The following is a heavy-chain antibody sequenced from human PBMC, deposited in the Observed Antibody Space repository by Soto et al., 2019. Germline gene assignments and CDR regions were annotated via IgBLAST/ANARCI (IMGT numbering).Heavy chain of an antibody. Sequence: SETLSLTCTVSGGSISSGDYYWSWIRQPPGKGLEWIGYIYYSGSTYNNPSLKSRVTISVDTSKNQFSLKLSSVTAVDTAVYHCARAPDLPGYDSSGYFFDYWGQGTLVTAPQ. D-gene: IGHD3-22*01. V-gene: IGHV4-30-4*01. CDR1: GGSISSGDYY. CDR3: ARAPDLPGYDSSGYFFDY. J-gene: IGHJ4*02. CDR2: IYYSGST.